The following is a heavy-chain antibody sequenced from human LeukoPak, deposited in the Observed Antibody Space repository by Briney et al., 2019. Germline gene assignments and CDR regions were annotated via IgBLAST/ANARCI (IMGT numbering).Heavy chain of an antibody. Sequence: PGGSLRLSCAASGFTVSSNYMSWVRQAPGKGLEWVSVIYSGGSTYYADSVKGRFTISRDNSKNTLYLLMNSLRAEDTAVYYCARGGTVTLYYYYYMDVWGKGTTVTVSS. CDR1: GFTVSSNY. J-gene: IGHJ6*03. V-gene: IGHV3-53*01. CDR3: ARGGTVTLYYYYYMDV. CDR2: IYSGGST. D-gene: IGHD4-17*01.